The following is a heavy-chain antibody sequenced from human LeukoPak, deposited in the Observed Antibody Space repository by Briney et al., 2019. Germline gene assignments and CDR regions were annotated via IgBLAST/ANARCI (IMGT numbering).Heavy chain of an antibody. Sequence: PSETLSLTCTVSGGSISSSSYYWGWIRQPPGKGLEWFGSIYYTGRTYYNLSLKSRVTISVDTSKNQFSLKLSSVTAADTAVYYCARHPDYYDSSGYYRWFDPRGQGTLVTVSS. V-gene: IGHV4-39*01. CDR3: ARHPDYYDSSGYYRWFDP. CDR2: IYYTGRT. J-gene: IGHJ5*02. D-gene: IGHD3-22*01. CDR1: GGSISSSSYY.